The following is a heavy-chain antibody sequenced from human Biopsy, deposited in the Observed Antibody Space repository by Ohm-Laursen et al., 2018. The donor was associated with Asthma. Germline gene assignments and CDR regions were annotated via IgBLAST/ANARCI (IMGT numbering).Heavy chain of an antibody. J-gene: IGHJ4*01. D-gene: IGHD3-3*01. CDR3: ARDVMEWYLPAFDF. CDR1: GFVFSQSG. V-gene: IGHV3-30*03. Sequence: SLRLSCSASGFVFSQSGMHWVRQAPGKGLEWVALISSDGHNKYYKDSVKGRFTISRDNSKLRLYLEINSLRVEDSAVYYCARDVMEWYLPAFDFWGQGTLVTVSS. CDR2: ISSDGHNK.